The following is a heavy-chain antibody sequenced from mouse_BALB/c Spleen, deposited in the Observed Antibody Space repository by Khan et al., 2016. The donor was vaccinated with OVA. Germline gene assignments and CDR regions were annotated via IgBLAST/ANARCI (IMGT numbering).Heavy chain of an antibody. J-gene: IGHJ3*01. CDR2: ISSAGSYT. CDR3: TRDRYGNYGGWLAY. D-gene: IGHD2-10*02. Sequence: EVELVESGGGLVKPGGSLKLSCAASGFTFSNYFMSWVRQTPEKRLEWVATISSAGSYTYYPDNVTGRFTISSDNAKNNLYLQMSSLKSEDTAMNYGTRDRYGNYGGWLAYWGQGTLVTVSA. CDR1: GFTFSNYF. V-gene: IGHV5-6-4*01.